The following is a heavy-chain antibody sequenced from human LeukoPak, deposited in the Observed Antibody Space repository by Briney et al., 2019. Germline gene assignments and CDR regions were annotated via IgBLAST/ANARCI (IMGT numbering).Heavy chain of an antibody. V-gene: IGHV1-2*04. CDR3: ARDVMDLGHYDILTGYLFDY. CDR1: GYTFTGYY. CDR2: INPNSGGT. Sequence: ASVKVSCKASGYTFTGYYMHWVRQAPGQGLEWMGWINPNSGGTNYAQKFQGWVTMTRDTSISTAYMELSRLRSEDTAVYYCARDVMDLGHYDILTGYLFDYWGQGTLVTVSS. D-gene: IGHD3-9*01. J-gene: IGHJ4*02.